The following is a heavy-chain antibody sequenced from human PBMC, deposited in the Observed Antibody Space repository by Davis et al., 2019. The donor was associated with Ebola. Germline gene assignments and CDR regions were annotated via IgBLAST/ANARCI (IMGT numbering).Heavy chain of an antibody. V-gene: IGHV3-30*18. CDR3: AKSHSSGSFFDY. Sequence: GESLKISCAASGFTFSSSCMHWVRQAPGKGLEWVAVISYDGSNKYYADSVKGRFTISRDNSKNTLYLQMNSLRAEDTAVYYCAKSHSSGSFFDYWGQGTLVTVSS. J-gene: IGHJ4*02. CDR1: GFTFSSSC. CDR2: ISYDGSNK. D-gene: IGHD3-10*01.